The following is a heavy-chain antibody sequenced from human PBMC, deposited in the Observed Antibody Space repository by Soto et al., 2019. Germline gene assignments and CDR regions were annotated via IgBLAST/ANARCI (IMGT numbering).Heavy chain of an antibody. D-gene: IGHD3-10*01. V-gene: IGHV1-8*01. Sequence: QVQLVQSGAEVKKPGASVKVSCKASGYTFTSYDINWVRQATGQGLEWMGWMNPNSGNTGYAQKFQGRVTMTRNTSISTAYMELSSLRSEDTAVYYCASPLWFGEYYYYGMDVWGKGTTVTVSS. CDR3: ASPLWFGEYYYYGMDV. CDR2: MNPNSGNT. CDR1: GYTFTSYD. J-gene: IGHJ6*04.